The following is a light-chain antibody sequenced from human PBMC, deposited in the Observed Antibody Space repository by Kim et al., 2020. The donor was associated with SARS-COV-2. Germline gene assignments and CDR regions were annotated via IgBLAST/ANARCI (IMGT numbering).Light chain of an antibody. CDR3: GTSDVSMDGWV. J-gene: IGLJ3*02. Sequence: QSVLTQPPSTSGTPGQRVTISCSGSSSNIGGHFVNWFQQLPGTAPKVFIYNDNQRPSGVPDRFSASRTGTSASLAISGVQSADEADYYCGTSDVSMDGWVFGGGTQLTVL. CDR1: SSNIGGHF. CDR2: NDN. V-gene: IGLV1-44*01.